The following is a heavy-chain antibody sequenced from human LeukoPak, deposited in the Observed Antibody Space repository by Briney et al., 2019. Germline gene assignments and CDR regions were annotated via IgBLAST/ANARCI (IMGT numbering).Heavy chain of an antibody. CDR3: ARDPLRLAAAGPRDWFDP. J-gene: IGHJ5*02. D-gene: IGHD6-13*01. Sequence: GASVKVSCKASGYTFTSYDINWVRQAPGQGLEWMGWINPNSGGTNYAQKFQGRVTMTRDTSISTAYMELSRLRSDDTAVYYCARDPLRLAAAGPRDWFDPWGQGTLVTVSS. CDR2: INPNSGGT. CDR1: GYTFTSYD. V-gene: IGHV1-2*02.